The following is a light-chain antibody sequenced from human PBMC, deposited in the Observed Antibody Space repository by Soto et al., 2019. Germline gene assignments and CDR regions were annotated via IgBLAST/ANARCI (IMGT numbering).Light chain of an antibody. J-gene: IGKJ4*01. CDR2: GAS. Sequence: EVVMTQSPATLSVSPGEGATLSCKASQSVSSNLAWYQQKPGQAPRLLIYGASTRATGIPARFSGSGSGTEFTLTISSLQSEDFAVYYCQQYNNWPPLTFGGGTKVDIK. V-gene: IGKV3-15*01. CDR3: QQYNNWPPLT. CDR1: QSVSSN.